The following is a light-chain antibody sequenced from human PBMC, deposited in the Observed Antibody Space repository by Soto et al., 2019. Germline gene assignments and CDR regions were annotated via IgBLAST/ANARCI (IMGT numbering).Light chain of an antibody. Sequence: QSALTQPASVSGSPGQSITISCTGTSSDVGGYNYVSWYQQHPGKAPKLMIYEVSNRPSGVSDRFSGSKSDNTASLTISGLQAEDEADYYCSSYTSSNTWVFGGGTKQSVL. J-gene: IGLJ3*02. CDR2: EVS. CDR1: SSDVGGYNY. V-gene: IGLV2-14*01. CDR3: SSYTSSNTWV.